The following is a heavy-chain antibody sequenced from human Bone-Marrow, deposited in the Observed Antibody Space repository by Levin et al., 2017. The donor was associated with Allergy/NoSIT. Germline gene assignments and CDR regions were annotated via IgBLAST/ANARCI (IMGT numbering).Heavy chain of an antibody. CDR2: ISPSGATI. D-gene: IGHD2-2*01. J-gene: IGHJ4*02. Sequence: SCAASGFTFSNFFMTWIRQAPGKGLEWVSYISPSGATIYDADSVKGRFTISRDNNKNSLFLQMNSLRGEDTAVYYCARETCTSASCYLDFWAQGTLVTVSS. CDR1: GFTFSNFF. CDR3: ARETCTSASCYLDF. V-gene: IGHV3-11*01.